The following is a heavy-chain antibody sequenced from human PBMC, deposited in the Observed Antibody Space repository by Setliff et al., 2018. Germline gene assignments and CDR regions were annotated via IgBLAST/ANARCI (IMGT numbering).Heavy chain of an antibody. V-gene: IGHV3-72*01. D-gene: IGHD3-9*01. CDR1: GFIFSDHY. J-gene: IGHJ4*02. CDR3: ATGLGQYFDY. CDR2: TRNKGNNYAT. Sequence: GGSLRLSCAASGFIFSDHYMDWVRQAPGKGLEWVGRTRNKGNNYATEYAASVKGRFTISRDDSKNSLYLQMNSLQSDDTAVYYCATGLGQYFDYWGQGSLVTVSS.